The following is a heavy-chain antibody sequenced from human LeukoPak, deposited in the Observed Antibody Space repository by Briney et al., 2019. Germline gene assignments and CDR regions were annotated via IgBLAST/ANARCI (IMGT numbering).Heavy chain of an antibody. Sequence: ASEKVSCKVSGYTLTELSMHWVRQAPGKGLEWMGGFDPEDGETIYAQKFQGRVTMTEDTSTDTAYMELSSLRSEDTAVYYCATGNQWELLASDAFDIWGQGTMVTVSS. CDR3: ATGNQWELLASDAFDI. J-gene: IGHJ3*02. V-gene: IGHV1-24*01. CDR2: FDPEDGET. D-gene: IGHD1-26*01. CDR1: GYTLTELS.